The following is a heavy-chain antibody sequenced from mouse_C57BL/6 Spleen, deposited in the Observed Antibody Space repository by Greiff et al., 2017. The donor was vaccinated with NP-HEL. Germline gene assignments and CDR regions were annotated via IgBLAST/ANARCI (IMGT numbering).Heavy chain of an antibody. CDR3: ARYGDSNYVWYFDV. CDR2: INPNNGGT. V-gene: IGHV1-26*01. J-gene: IGHJ1*03. D-gene: IGHD2-5*01. Sequence: VQLQQSGPELVKPGASVKISCKASGYTFTDYYMNWVKQSHGKSLEWIGDINPNNGGTSYNQKFKGKATLTVDKSSSTAYMELRSLTSEDSAVYYCARYGDSNYVWYFDVWGTGTTVTVSS. CDR1: GYTFTDYY.